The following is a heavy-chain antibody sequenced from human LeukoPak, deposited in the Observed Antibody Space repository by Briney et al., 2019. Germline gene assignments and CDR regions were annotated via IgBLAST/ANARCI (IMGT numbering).Heavy chain of an antibody. J-gene: IGHJ4*02. CDR3: ARDRPDEYSSGWYDY. V-gene: IGHV3-66*01. Sequence: GGSLRLSCAASGFTVSSNYMSWVRQAPGKGLEWVSVIYSGGSTYYADSVKGRFTISRDNSKNTLYLQMNSLRAEDTAVYYCARDRPDEYSSGWYDYWGQGTLVTVSS. CDR2: IYSGGST. D-gene: IGHD6-19*01. CDR1: GFTVSSNY.